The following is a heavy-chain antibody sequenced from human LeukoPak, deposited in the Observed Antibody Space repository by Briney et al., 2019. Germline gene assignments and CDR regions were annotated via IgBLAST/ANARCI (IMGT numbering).Heavy chain of an antibody. J-gene: IGHJ4*02. V-gene: IGHV3-23*01. CDR2: ISSGGST. CDR3: AKNVGQVWLPLGY. CDR1: GFTFDSYA. D-gene: IGHD5-18*01. Sequence: RGSLRLSCAASGFTFDSYAMNWVRQAPGMGLEWVSGISSGGSTYYADSVKGRFTISRDNSRNSLYLQMNSLRAEDTAVYYCAKNVGQVWLPLGYWGQGTLVTVSS.